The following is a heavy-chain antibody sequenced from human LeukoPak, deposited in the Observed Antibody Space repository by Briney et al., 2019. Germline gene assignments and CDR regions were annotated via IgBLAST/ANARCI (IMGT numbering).Heavy chain of an antibody. Sequence: GGSLRLSCAASGFTFSNYAMSWVRQAPGKGLEWVSSISGSGGSTYYADSVKGRFTISRDNSKNTLYLQMNSLRAEDTAVYYCAKEGYSGYDWGNWFDPWGQGTLVTVSS. V-gene: IGHV3-23*01. CDR2: ISGSGGST. D-gene: IGHD5-12*01. CDR3: AKEGYSGYDWGNWFDP. CDR1: GFTFSNYA. J-gene: IGHJ5*02.